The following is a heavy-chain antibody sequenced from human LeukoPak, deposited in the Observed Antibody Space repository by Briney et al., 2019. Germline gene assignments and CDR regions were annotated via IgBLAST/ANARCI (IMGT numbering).Heavy chain of an antibody. CDR3: ARVSGVTTVTTTH. D-gene: IGHD4-17*01. J-gene: IGHJ4*02. V-gene: IGHV4-39*07. Sequence: TSETLSLTCTVSGGSISSSSYYWGWIRQPPGKGLEWIGSIYYSGSTYYNPSLKSRVTISVDTSKNQFSLKLSSVTAADTAVYYCARVSGVTTVTTTHWGQGTLVTVSS. CDR1: GGSISSSSYY. CDR2: IYYSGST.